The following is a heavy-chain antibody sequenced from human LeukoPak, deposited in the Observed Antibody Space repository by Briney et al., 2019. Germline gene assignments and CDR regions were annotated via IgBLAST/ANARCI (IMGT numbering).Heavy chain of an antibody. Sequence: SGGSLRLSCAASGFTFSSYWRSWVRQAPGKGREWVANIKQDGGEKYYVDSVKGRFTISRDNAKNSLYLQMNSLRAEDTAVYYCARVPNSRSFDYWGQGTLVTVSS. CDR1: GFTFSSYW. D-gene: IGHD4-23*01. CDR2: IKQDGGEK. V-gene: IGHV3-7*01. CDR3: ARVPNSRSFDY. J-gene: IGHJ4*02.